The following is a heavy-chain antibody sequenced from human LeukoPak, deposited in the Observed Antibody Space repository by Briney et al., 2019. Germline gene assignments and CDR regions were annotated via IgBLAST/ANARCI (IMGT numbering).Heavy chain of an antibody. V-gene: IGHV5-10-1*01. Sequence: GESLKISCKGSGYSFTSYWISWVRQMPGKGLEWMGRIDPSDSYTNYSPSFQGHVTISAVKSISTAYLQWSSLKASDTAVYYCARGGGGNLDYWGQGTLVTVSS. CDR1: GYSFTSYW. D-gene: IGHD4-23*01. J-gene: IGHJ4*02. CDR3: ARGGGGNLDY. CDR2: IDPSDSYT.